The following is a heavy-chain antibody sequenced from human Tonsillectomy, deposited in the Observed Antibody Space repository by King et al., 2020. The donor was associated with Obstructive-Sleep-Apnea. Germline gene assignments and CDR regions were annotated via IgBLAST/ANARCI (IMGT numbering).Heavy chain of an antibody. Sequence: QLVQSGAEVKKPGASVNVSCKASGYTFTTSGISWVRQAPGQGLEWMGRISADNGDTNYAQKLQGRVTMTTDTSTRTAYMELRSLRSDDTAVYYCAREGIVGAAYYYYGMDVWGQGTTVTVSS. D-gene: IGHD1-26*01. CDR1: GYTFTTSG. V-gene: IGHV1-18*01. CDR2: ISADNGDT. CDR3: AREGIVGAAYYYYGMDV. J-gene: IGHJ6*02.